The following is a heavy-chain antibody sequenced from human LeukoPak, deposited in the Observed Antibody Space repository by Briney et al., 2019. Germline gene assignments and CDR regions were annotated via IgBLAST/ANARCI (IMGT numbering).Heavy chain of an antibody. J-gene: IGHJ4*02. CDR3: VKATYCSGGSCYYFDY. Sequence: GGSLRLSCAASGFTFSSYAMSWVRQAPGKGLEWVSAISGSGGSTYYADSVKGRFTISRDNSKNTLYLQMNSLRAEDTAVYYCVKATYCSGGSCYYFDYGGQGTLVTVSS. D-gene: IGHD2-15*01. V-gene: IGHV3-23*01. CDR1: GFTFSSYA. CDR2: ISGSGGST.